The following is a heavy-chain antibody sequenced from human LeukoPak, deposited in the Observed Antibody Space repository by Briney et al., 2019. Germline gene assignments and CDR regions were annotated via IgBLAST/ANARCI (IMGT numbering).Heavy chain of an antibody. V-gene: IGHV3-21*01. CDR2: ISSSSSYI. CDR3: ARVSNDFWSGYPDY. J-gene: IGHJ4*02. CDR1: GFTFSSYG. Sequence: GGSLRLSCAASGFTFSSYGMHWVRQAPGKGLEWVSSISSSSSYIYYADSVKGRFTISRDNAKNSLYLQMNSLRAEDTAVYYCARVSNDFWSGYPDYWGQGTLVTVSS. D-gene: IGHD3-3*01.